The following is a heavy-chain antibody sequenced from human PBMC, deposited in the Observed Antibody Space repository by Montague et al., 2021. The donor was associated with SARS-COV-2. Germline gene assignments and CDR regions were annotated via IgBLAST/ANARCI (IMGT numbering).Heavy chain of an antibody. CDR3: AKGYFHIGYDRSWDYAMDV. J-gene: IGHJ6*04. Sequence: SLRLSCAASGFTFEDYAMHWVRQAPGKGLEWVSGISWNSCRLDYADYVKGRFTISRDNAKNSLYLQMNSLRAEDTALYYCAKGYFHIGYDRSWDYAMDVWGKGTTVTDSA. D-gene: IGHD5-12*01. CDR1: GFTFEDYA. V-gene: IGHV3-9*01. CDR2: ISWNSCRL.